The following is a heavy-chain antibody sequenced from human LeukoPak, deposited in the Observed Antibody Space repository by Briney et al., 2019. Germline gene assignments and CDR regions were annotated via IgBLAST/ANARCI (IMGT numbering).Heavy chain of an antibody. J-gene: IGHJ5*02. Sequence: ASVKVSCKASGYTFTSYDINWVRQATGQGLEWMGWMNPNSGNTGYAQKFQGRVTMTRNTSISTAYMEVRGLTSDDTAVYYCARDSGYGDYVGNPWGQGTLVTVSS. CDR3: ARDSGYGDYVGNP. D-gene: IGHD4-17*01. V-gene: IGHV1-8*01. CDR1: GYTFTSYD. CDR2: MNPNSGNT.